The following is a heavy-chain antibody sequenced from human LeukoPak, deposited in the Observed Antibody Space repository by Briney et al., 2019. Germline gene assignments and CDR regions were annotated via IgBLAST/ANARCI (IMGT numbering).Heavy chain of an antibody. V-gene: IGHV1-69*13. CDR1: GGTFSSYA. CDR2: IIPIFGTA. Sequence: ASVKVSCKASGGTFSSYAISWVRQAPGQGLEWMGGIIPIFGTANYAQKFQGRVTITADESTSTAYMELSSLRSEDTAVYYCARDHCSGGSCYSGYWGQGTLVTVSS. J-gene: IGHJ4*02. CDR3: ARDHCSGGSCYSGY. D-gene: IGHD2-15*01.